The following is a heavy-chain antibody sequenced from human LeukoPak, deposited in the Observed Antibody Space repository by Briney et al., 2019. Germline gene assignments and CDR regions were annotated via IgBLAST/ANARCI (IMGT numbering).Heavy chain of an antibody. CDR3: ARGPRPSSTVTDYYYYMDV. CDR2: IYYSGST. V-gene: IGHV4-59*01. D-gene: IGHD4-17*01. CDR1: GGSISSYY. J-gene: IGHJ6*03. Sequence: SETLSLTCTVSGGSISSYYWSWIRQPPGKGMEWIGYIYYSGSTNYNPSLTSRVTISVDTSKNQFSLKLSSVTAADTAVYYCARGPRPSSTVTDYYYYMDVWGKGTTVTVSS.